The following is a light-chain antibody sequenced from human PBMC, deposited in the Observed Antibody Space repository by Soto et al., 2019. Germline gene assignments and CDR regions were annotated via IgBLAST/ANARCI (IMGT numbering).Light chain of an antibody. Sequence: QSALTQPPSVSGSPGQSVTISCTGTSSDVGSYNRVSWYQQPPGTAPKLMIYEVSNRPSGVPDRFSGSKSGNTASLTISGLQAEDEADYYCSSYTSSSPYYVFGTGTNLTVL. V-gene: IGLV2-18*02. CDR1: SSDVGSYNR. CDR3: SSYTSSSPYYV. CDR2: EVS. J-gene: IGLJ1*01.